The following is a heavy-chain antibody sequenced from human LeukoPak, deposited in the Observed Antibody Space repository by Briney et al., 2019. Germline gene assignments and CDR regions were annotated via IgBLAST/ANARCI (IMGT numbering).Heavy chain of an antibody. V-gene: IGHV4-59*01. J-gene: IGHJ6*02. CDR2: IYYGGNT. CDR1: GGSISSYY. Sequence: SETLSLTCTVSGGSISSYYWSWIRQPPGKGLEWIGYIYYGGNTNYNPSLKSRVTMSVDTSKNQFSLKLSSVATADTAVYYCARLTGVRGVPMDVGGQGTTVIVAS. CDR3: ARLTGVRGVPMDV. D-gene: IGHD3-10*01.